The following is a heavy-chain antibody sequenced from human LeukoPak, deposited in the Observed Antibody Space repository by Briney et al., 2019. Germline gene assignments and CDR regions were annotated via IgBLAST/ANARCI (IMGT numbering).Heavy chain of an antibody. CDR1: GYTFTGYY. D-gene: IGHD1-1*01. Sequence: ASVKVSCKASGYTFTGYYIHWVRQAPGQGLEWMGRINPNSGGTNYAQKFQGRVTLTRDTSISTAYMELSRLRSDDTAVYYCARGLGDRTGTTSNWFDPWGQGTLVTVSS. V-gene: IGHV1-2*06. CDR3: ARGLGDRTGTTSNWFDP. J-gene: IGHJ5*02. CDR2: INPNSGGT.